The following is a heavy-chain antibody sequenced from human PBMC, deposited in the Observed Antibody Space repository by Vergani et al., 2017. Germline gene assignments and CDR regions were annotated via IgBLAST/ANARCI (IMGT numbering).Heavy chain of an antibody. V-gene: IGHV4-34*01. J-gene: IGHJ6*02. D-gene: IGHD1-26*01. CDR1: GGSFSGYY. CDR2: INHSGST. Sequence: QVQLQQWGAGLLKPSETLSLTCAVYGGSFSGYYWSWIRQPPGKGLEWIGEINHSGSTNYNPSLKSRVIISVDTSKNQFSLKLNSVTAADTAVYYCARGLGKWERYDYYYYGMDVWGQGTTVTVSS. CDR3: ARGLGKWERYDYYYYGMDV.